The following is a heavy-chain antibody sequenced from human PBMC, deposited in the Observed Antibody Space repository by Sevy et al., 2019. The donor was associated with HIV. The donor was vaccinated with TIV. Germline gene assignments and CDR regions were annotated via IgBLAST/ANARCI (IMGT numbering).Heavy chain of an antibody. V-gene: IGHV3-7*03. CDR3: VRDKEVGASILDA. CDR1: GFNFRNFW. D-gene: IGHD1-26*01. J-gene: IGHJ5*02. Sequence: GGSLRLSCVASGFNFRNFWMSWVRQAPGKGLECVADIKQDGSEAYYVDSVKGRFTISRDNAKNSLYLQMNSLRDEDTAMSFCVRDKEVGASILDAWGQGTPVTVSS. CDR2: IKQDGSEA.